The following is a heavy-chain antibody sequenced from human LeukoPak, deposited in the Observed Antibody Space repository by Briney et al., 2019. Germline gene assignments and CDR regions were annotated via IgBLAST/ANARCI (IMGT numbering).Heavy chain of an antibody. CDR3: ATHSGSYYYLFDY. J-gene: IGHJ4*02. V-gene: IGHV3-30*04. D-gene: IGHD1-26*01. CDR2: ISYDGSNK. Sequence: GGSLRLSCAASGFTFSSYAMHWVRQAPGKGLEWVAVISYDGSNKYYADSVKDRFTISRDNSKNTLYLQMNSLRAEDTAVYYCATHSGSYYYLFDYWGQGTLVTVSS. CDR1: GFTFSSYA.